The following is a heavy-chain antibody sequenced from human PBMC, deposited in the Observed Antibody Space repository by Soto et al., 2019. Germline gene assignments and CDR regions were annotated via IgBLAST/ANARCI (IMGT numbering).Heavy chain of an antibody. CDR1: RYTFTSYA. D-gene: IGHD2-15*01. CDR3: AREGRYCSGGSCFYYFDY. Sequence: ASVKVSCKASRYTFTSYAMHWVRQAPGQRLEWMGWINAGNGNTKYSQKFQGRVTITRDTSASTAYMELSSLRSEDTAVYYCAREGRYCSGGSCFYYFDYWGQGTLVTVSS. J-gene: IGHJ4*02. CDR2: INAGNGNT. V-gene: IGHV1-3*01.